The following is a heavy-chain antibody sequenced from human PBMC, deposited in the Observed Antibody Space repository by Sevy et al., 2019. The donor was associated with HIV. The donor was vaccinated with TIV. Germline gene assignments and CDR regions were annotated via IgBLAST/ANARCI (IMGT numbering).Heavy chain of an antibody. D-gene: IGHD3-22*01. CDR2: IYTSETI. Sequence: SETLSLTCNVSGGSVSSEYWSWIRQPAGKGLEWIGRIYTSETINYNPALKSRVTMSIDTSKNQISLKLTSVTAADTAVYYCARQFFYDSTDYYWPAYYFDNWGQRTLVTVSS. J-gene: IGHJ4*02. V-gene: IGHV4-4*07. CDR1: GGSVSSEY. CDR3: ARQFFYDSTDYYWPAYYFDN.